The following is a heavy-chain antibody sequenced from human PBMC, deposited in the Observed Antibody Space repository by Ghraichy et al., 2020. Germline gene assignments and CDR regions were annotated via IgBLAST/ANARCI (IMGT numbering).Heavy chain of an antibody. CDR3: ARDMLAYYGDYGRKTNGFDY. V-gene: IGHV1-18*04. J-gene: IGHJ4*02. Sequence: ASVKVSCKASGYTFTSYGISWVRQAPGQGLEWMGWISAYNGNTNYAQKLQGRVTMTTDTSTSTAYMELRSLRSDDTAVYYCARDMLAYYGDYGRKTNGFDYWGQGTLVTVSS. CDR2: ISAYNGNT. CDR1: GYTFTSYG. D-gene: IGHD4-17*01.